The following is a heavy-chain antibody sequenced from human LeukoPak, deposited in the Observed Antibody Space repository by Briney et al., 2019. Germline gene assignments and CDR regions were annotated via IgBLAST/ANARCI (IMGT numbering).Heavy chain of an antibody. Sequence: GGSLRLSCSASGFTFSTYWMSWVRQAPGKGLEWVANMKRDGSEIYYVDSVKGRFTISRDNAKNTLYLQMNSLRAEDTAVYYCARARGSRPSRSSWIDYWGQGTLVTVSS. V-gene: IGHV3-7*01. D-gene: IGHD6-13*01. CDR2: MKRDGSEI. CDR3: ARARGSRPSRSSWIDY. CDR1: GFTFSTYW. J-gene: IGHJ4*02.